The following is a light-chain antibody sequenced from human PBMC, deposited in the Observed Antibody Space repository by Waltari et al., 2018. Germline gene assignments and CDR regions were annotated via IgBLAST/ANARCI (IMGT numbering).Light chain of an antibody. V-gene: IGKV3-20*01. CDR3: QHYGSSPRYT. J-gene: IGKJ2*01. Sequence: ELVFTHSPGTLSLSPGERATLSCRASQSVSGSYLAWYQQKCGQAPRLLIYGASSRATGIPDRFSGSGSGTDLTLTISGLEPEDSAVYYCQHYGSSPRYTFGQGTKLEI. CDR1: QSVSGSY. CDR2: GAS.